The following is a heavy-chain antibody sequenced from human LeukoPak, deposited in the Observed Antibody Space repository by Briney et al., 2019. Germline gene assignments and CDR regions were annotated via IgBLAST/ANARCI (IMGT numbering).Heavy chain of an antibody. J-gene: IGHJ6*03. D-gene: IGHD3-22*01. CDR2: ISSASRYI. CDR3: AKAPYYYDSSGYRNYMDV. CDR1: GFTFSNYT. V-gene: IGHV3-21*01. Sequence: GGSLRLSCAASGFTFSNYTMNWVRQAPGKGLEWVSSISSASRYIYYADSVKGRFIISRDNSKNTLYLQMNSLRAEDTAVYYCAKAPYYYDSSGYRNYMDVWGKGTTVTVSS.